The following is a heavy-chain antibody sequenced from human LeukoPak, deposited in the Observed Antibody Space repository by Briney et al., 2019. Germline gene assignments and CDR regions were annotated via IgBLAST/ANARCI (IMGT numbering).Heavy chain of an antibody. Sequence: GSLRLSCAASGFTFSSNAMSWVRQAPWKGLEWVSAISGSGGSTYYADSVKGRFTISRDNSKNTLYLQMNSLRAEDTAVYYCAKTDRGDGYSGYWGQGTLVTVSS. J-gene: IGHJ4*02. CDR3: AKTDRGDGYSGY. V-gene: IGHV3-23*01. CDR2: ISGSGGST. D-gene: IGHD2-15*01. CDR1: GFTFSSNA.